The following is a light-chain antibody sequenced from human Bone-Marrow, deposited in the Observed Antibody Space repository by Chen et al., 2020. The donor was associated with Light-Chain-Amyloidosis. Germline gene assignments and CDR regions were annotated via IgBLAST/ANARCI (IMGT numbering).Light chain of an antibody. CDR1: SSDVGAYNY. CDR3: TSHAGANAFYV. V-gene: IGLV2-8*01. J-gene: IGLJ1*01. CDR2: EVS. Sequence: HSALTQPPSASGSPGQSVTISCPGTSSDVGAYNYVSWYQQHPGKAPKLMIYEVSQRPSGVPDRFSGSKSGNTASLTVSGLQADDEADYYCTSHAGANAFYVFGTGTKVTVL.